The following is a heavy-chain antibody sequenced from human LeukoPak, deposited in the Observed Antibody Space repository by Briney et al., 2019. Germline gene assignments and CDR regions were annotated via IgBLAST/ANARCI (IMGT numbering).Heavy chain of an antibody. D-gene: IGHD3-22*01. CDR1: GFTFSSYA. CDR2: ISGSGGIT. CDR3: ARDTYYYDSSGYFYYYYMDV. Sequence: GGSLRLSCAASGFTFSSYAMSWVRQAPGKGLEWVSAISGSGGITSYADSVKGRFTISRDNSKNTLYLQMNSLRAEDTAVYYCARDTYYYDSSGYFYYYYMDVWGKGTTVTISS. V-gene: IGHV3-23*01. J-gene: IGHJ6*03.